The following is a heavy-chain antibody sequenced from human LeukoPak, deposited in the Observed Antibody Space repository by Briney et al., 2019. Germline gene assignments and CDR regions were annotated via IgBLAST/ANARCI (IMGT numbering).Heavy chain of an antibody. J-gene: IGHJ4*02. V-gene: IGHV1-3*01. CDR1: GYTFTTYA. CDR3: ARPTAGYYDSSGFFDY. CDR2: INDGNGNT. D-gene: IGHD3-22*01. Sequence: GASVKVSCKASGYTFTTYAMHWVRQAPGQRLEWMGWINDGNGNTKYSQKFQGRVTITRDTSASTVYMELSSLRSEDRAVYYCARPTAGYYDSSGFFDYWGQGTLVTVSS.